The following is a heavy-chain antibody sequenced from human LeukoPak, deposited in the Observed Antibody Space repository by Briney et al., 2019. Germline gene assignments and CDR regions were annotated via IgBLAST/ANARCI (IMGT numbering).Heavy chain of an antibody. CDR2: IYSGGST. Sequence: GGSLRLSCAASGFTVSSNYMSWARQAPGKGLEWVSIIYSGGSTDYADSVKGRFTISRDNSKNTLYLQMNSLRAEDTAVYYCARDEEGSYSFDYWGQGTLVTVSS. D-gene: IGHD1-26*01. J-gene: IGHJ4*02. V-gene: IGHV3-53*01. CDR3: ARDEEGSYSFDY. CDR1: GFTVSSNY.